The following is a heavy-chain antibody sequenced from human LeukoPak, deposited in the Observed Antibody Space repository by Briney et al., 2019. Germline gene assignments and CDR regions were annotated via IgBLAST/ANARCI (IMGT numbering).Heavy chain of an antibody. CDR1: GFTFSSYE. D-gene: IGHD3-16*01. Sequence: GGSLRLSCAASGFTFSSYEMNWVRRAPGKGLEWVSYISSSGSTIYYADSVKGRFTISRDNAKNSLYLQMNSLRAEDTAVYYCARESGGGYFDYWGQGTLVTVSS. J-gene: IGHJ4*02. CDR2: ISSSGSTI. CDR3: ARESGGGYFDY. V-gene: IGHV3-48*03.